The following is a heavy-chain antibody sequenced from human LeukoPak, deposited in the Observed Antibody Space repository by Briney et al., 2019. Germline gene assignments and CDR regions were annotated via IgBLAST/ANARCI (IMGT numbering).Heavy chain of an antibody. CDR2: IRYDGSNK. CDR1: GFTFSSYG. J-gene: IGHJ4*02. Sequence: GGSLRLSCAASGFTFSSYGMHWVRQAPGKGLEWVAFIRYDGSNKYYADSVKGRFTISRDNSKNTLYLQMNSLRAEDTAVYYCARDGSGLRYFDWLSHFDYWGQGTLVTVSS. CDR3: ARDGSGLRYFDWLSHFDY. V-gene: IGHV3-30*02. D-gene: IGHD3-9*01.